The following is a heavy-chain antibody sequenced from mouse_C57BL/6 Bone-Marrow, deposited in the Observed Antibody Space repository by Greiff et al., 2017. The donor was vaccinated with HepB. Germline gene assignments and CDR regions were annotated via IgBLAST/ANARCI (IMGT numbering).Heavy chain of an antibody. Sequence: EVQRVESGGDLVKPGGSLKLSCAASGFTFSSYGMSWVRQTPDKRLEWVATISSGGSYTYYPDSVKGRFTISRDNAKNTLYLQMSSLKSEDTAMYYCARRWFAYWGQGTLVTVSA. J-gene: IGHJ3*01. CDR1: GFTFSSYG. CDR3: ARRWFAY. CDR2: ISSGGSYT. V-gene: IGHV5-6*01.